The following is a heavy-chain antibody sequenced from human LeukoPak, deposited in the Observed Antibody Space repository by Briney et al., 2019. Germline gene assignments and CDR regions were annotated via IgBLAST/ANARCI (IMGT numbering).Heavy chain of an antibody. CDR2: ITWDGDST. CDR3: ARGSSTWYYFDY. CDR1: GFTFDDYA. D-gene: IGHD6-13*01. Sequence: PGGSLRLSCAASGFTFDDYAMHWVRQAPGKGLEWVSLITWDGDSTYYADSVKGRFTISRDNAKNSLYLQMNSLRAEDTAVYYCARGSSTWYYFDYWGQGTLVTVSS. J-gene: IGHJ4*02. V-gene: IGHV3-43D*03.